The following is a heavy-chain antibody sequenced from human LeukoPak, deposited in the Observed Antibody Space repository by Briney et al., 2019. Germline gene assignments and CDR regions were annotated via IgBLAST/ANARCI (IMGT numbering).Heavy chain of an antibody. V-gene: IGHV3-30*03. J-gene: IGHJ4*02. CDR3: GRGDFSMVRGPLDN. Sequence: GGSLRLSCAASGFTFSSYGMHWVRQAPGKGLEWVAVISYDGSNKYYADSVKGRFTISRDNSKNTLYLQMNSLRAEDTAVYYCGRGDFSMVRGPLDNWGQGTLVTVSS. CDR2: ISYDGSNK. D-gene: IGHD3-10*01. CDR1: GFTFSSYG.